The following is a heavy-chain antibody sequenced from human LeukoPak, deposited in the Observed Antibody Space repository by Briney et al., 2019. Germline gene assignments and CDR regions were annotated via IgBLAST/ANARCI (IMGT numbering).Heavy chain of an antibody. Sequence: GGSLRLSCVGSKFTFRDAWMSWVRQAPGKGLEWVGRIKSKTDGGTTDYAAPVKGRFTISRDDSKNTLYLQMNSLKTEDTAVYYCTTGGTVTFDYWGQGTLVTVSS. CDR1: KFTFRDAW. J-gene: IGHJ4*02. V-gene: IGHV3-15*01. D-gene: IGHD4-17*01. CDR2: IKSKTDGGTT. CDR3: TTGGTVTFDY.